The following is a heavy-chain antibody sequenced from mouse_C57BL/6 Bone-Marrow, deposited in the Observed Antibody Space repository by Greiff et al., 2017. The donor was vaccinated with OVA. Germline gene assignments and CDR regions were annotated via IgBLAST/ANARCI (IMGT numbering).Heavy chain of an antibody. CDR1: GYTFTDYN. CDR3: ARALTGRGYFDY. CDR2: INPNNGGT. D-gene: IGHD4-1*01. J-gene: IGHJ2*01. V-gene: IGHV1-18*01. Sequence: EVQRVESGPELVKPGASVKIPCKASGYTFTDYNMDWVKQSHGKSLEWIGDINPNNGGTIYNQKFKGKATLTVDKSSSTAYMELRSLTSEDTAVYYCARALTGRGYFDYWGQGTTLTVSS.